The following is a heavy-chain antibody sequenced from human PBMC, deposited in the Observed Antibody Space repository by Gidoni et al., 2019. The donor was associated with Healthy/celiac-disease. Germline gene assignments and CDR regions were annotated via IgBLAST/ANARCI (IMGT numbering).Heavy chain of an antibody. V-gene: IGHV1-3*01. CDR2: INAGNGIT. CDR3: ARDTGGSGSYYTPYYYSYMDV. D-gene: IGHD3-10*01. CDR1: GYTFTSYA. J-gene: IGHJ6*03. Sequence: QVQRVQSGAEVKKPGASVKVSCKASGYTFTSYAMHWVRQAPGQRLEWMGWINAGNGITKYSQKFQGRVTITRDTSASTAYMGLSSLRSEDTAVSYCARDTGGSGSYYTPYYYSYMDVWGKGTTVTVSS.